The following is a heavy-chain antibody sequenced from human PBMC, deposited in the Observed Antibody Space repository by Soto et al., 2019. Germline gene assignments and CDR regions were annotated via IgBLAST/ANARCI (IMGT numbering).Heavy chain of an antibody. Sequence: ASVKVSCKASGYTFTSYAMHWVRQAPGQRLEWMGWINAGNGNTKYSQKFQGRVTITRDTSASTAYMELSSLRSEDTAVYYCARDKGLGGTSGPHDAFEIWGKGTMVTVSS. J-gene: IGHJ3*02. CDR3: ARDKGLGGTSGPHDAFEI. D-gene: IGHD3-16*01. V-gene: IGHV1-3*01. CDR2: INAGNGNT. CDR1: GYTFTSYA.